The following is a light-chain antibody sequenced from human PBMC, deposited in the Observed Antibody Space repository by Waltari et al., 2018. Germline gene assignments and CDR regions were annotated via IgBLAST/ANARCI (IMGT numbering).Light chain of an antibody. CDR1: QNLLYSSNNKNY. CDR3: QQYYTFPPT. V-gene: IGKV4-1*01. Sequence: DIVMTQSPDSLSVSLGERATIHCKSGQNLLYSSNNKNYLAWYQQKPGQPPKLLISWASTRKSGVPDRFSGSGSETDFTLTISNLQAEDVAVYYCQQYYTFPPTFGPGTKVDFK. CDR2: WAS. J-gene: IGKJ3*01.